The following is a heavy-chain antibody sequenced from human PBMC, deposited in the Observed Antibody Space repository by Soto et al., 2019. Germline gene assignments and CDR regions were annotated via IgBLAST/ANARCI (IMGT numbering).Heavy chain of an antibody. V-gene: IGHV1-2*04. CDR2: INPKNGAT. CDR3: SIQEGGVVY. J-gene: IGHJ4*02. CDR1: GYSFTGYS. D-gene: IGHD3-10*01. Sequence: QVRLVQSGAELKKPGASVKVSCKASGYSFTGYSMHWVRQAPGQGLEWMGWINPKNGATNYARKFQGWVNMTRDTSISTVYMELRNLKSDDTAVYSCSIQEGGVVYWGQGTLVTVSS.